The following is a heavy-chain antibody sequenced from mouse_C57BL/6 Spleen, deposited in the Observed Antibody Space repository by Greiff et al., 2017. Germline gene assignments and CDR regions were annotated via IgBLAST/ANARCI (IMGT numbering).Heavy chain of an antibody. J-gene: IGHJ2*01. D-gene: IGHD4-1*01. CDR1: GFTFTDYY. CDR3: ARYLTGRGFDS. Sequence: EVHLVESGGGLVQPGGSLSLSCAASGFTFTDYYMSWVRQPPGKALEWLGFIRNKANGYTTEYSASVKGRFTISRDNSQSILYLQMNALRAEDSATYYCARYLTGRGFDSGGQGTTLTVSS. CDR2: IRNKANGYTT. V-gene: IGHV7-3*01.